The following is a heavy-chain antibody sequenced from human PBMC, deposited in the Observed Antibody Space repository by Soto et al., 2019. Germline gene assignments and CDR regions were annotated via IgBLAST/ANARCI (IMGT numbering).Heavy chain of an antibody. CDR2: INPRFGDT. CDR1: GYTFTAYY. CDR3: ARTMDYYYGPGSGNGHGF. V-gene: IGHV1-2*02. J-gene: IGHJ6*02. Sequence: QVQLVQSGAELKEPGDSVRVSREASGYTFTAYYIHWVRQAPGQGLEWMGWINPRFGDTSYAQDFQGRVSMTRDTSISTVYMELSRLTSDDTAIYSCARTMDYYYGPGSGNGHGFWGQGTTVTVFS. D-gene: IGHD3-10*01.